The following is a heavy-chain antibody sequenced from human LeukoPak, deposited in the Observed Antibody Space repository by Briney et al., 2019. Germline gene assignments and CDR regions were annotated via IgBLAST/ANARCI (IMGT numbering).Heavy chain of an antibody. V-gene: IGHV3-7*04. D-gene: IGHD3-9*01. CDR1: GFTVSTNY. Sequence: GGSLRLSCAASGFTVSTNYMNWVRQAPGKGLEWVANIKQDGSEKFYVDSVKGRFTISRDNAKNSLYLQMNTLRAEDTAVYYCARATIGADSYYYYMDVWGKGTTVTVSS. CDR2: IKQDGSEK. J-gene: IGHJ6*03. CDR3: ARATIGADSYYYYMDV.